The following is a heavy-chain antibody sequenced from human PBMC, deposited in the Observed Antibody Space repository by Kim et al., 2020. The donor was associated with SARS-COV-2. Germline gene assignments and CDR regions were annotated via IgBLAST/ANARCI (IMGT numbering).Heavy chain of an antibody. CDR2: ISACDGDDH. Sequence: GGSLRLSCVASGFPFSGYTMNWVRQAPGKGLEWVAVISACDGDDHSYADSVQCRFSIPRYNYKQSLLLHIDKLGPEATAVCSSAKTMNAWTESGLGVWG. J-gene: IGHJ3*01. V-gene: IGHV3-30*04. CDR1: GFPFSGYT. D-gene: IGHD1-1*01. CDR3: AKTMNAWTESGLGV.